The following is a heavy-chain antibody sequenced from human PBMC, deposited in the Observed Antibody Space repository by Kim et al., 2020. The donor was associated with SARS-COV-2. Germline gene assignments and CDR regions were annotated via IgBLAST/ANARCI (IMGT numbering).Heavy chain of an antibody. D-gene: IGHD5-12*01. J-gene: IGHJ5*02. CDR3: ARVPRAGATIRVGWFDP. CDR2: INHSGST. V-gene: IGHV4-34*01. CDR1: GGSFSGYY. Sequence: SETLSLTCAVYGGSFSGYYWSWIRQPPGKGLEWIGEINHSGSTNYNPSLKSRVTISVDTSKNQFSLKLSSVTAADTAVYYCARVPRAGATIRVGWFDPWGQGTLVTVSS.